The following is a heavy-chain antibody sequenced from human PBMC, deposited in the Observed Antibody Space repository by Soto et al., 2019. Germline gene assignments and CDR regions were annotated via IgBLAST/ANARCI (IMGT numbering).Heavy chain of an antibody. D-gene: IGHD3-16*01. CDR2: ISSSSSYL. Sequence: EVQLVESGGGLVKPGGSLRLSCAASGFTFSSYSLNWVRQAPGKGLEWVSSISSSSSYLYYADSVKGRFTISRDNAKNSLYLQMNSLRAEDTAVYYCAREGGGSIVWGKGTTVTVSS. CDR1: GFTFSSYS. V-gene: IGHV3-21*01. J-gene: IGHJ6*04. CDR3: AREGGGSIV.